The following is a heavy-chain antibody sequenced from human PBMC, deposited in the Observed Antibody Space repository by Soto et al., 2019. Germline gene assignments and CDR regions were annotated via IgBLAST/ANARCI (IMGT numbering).Heavy chain of an antibody. J-gene: IGHJ4*02. Sequence: SETLSLTCAVSGGSFSGYYWSWIRQPPGKGLEWIGEINHSGSTNYNPSLKSRVTISVDTSKNQFSLKLSSVTAADTAVYYCARGPSYGDYGDFDYWGQGTLVTVSS. CDR3: ARGPSYGDYGDFDY. CDR2: INHSGST. D-gene: IGHD4-17*01. CDR1: GGSFSGYY. V-gene: IGHV4-34*01.